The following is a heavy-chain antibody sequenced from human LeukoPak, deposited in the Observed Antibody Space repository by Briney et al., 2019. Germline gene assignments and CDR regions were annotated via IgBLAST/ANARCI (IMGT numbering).Heavy chain of an antibody. D-gene: IGHD5-18*01. CDR1: GFTFSSYA. Sequence: PGGSLRLSCAASGFTFSSYAMSWVRQAPGKGLEWVSAISGSGGSTYYADSVKGRFTISRDNSKNTLYLQMNSLRAEDTAVYYCANPARGYSYGPLDYWGQGTLVTVSS. CDR3: ANPARGYSYGPLDY. V-gene: IGHV3-23*01. CDR2: ISGSGGST. J-gene: IGHJ4*02.